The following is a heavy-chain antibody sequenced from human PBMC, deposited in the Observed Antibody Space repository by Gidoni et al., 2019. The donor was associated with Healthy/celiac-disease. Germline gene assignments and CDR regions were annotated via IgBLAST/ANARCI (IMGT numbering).Heavy chain of an antibody. CDR2: INPNSGGT. J-gene: IGHJ4*02. V-gene: IGHV1-2*04. CDR3: ARAHTHPGGIWFGEFYHPDY. D-gene: IGHD3-10*01. Sequence: QVQLVQSGAEVKKPGASVKVPCKASGYTFPGYYRHWVRQAPGHGLEWMGWINPNSGGTDYAQKCQSWVTMTRDTSISTAYMELSRLRSDDTAVYYCARAHTHPGGIWFGEFYHPDYWGQGTLVTVSS. CDR1: GYTFPGYY.